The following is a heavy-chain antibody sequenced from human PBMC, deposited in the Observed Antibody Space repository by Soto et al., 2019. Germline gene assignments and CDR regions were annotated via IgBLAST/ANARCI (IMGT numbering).Heavy chain of an antibody. J-gene: IGHJ6*02. V-gene: IGHV1-69*13. CDR2: IIPIFGTA. CDR3: ARHDCISTSCQTYYYYYGMDV. CDR1: GGTFSSCA. D-gene: IGHD2-2*01. Sequence: SVKVSCKASGGTFSSCASRWVRQAPGQGLEWMGGIIPIFGTANYAQKFQGRVTITADESTSTAYMELSSLRSEDTAVYYCARHDCISTSCQTYYYYYGMDVWGQGTTVTVSS.